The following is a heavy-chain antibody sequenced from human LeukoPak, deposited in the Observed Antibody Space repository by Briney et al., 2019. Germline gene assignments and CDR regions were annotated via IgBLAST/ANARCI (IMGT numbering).Heavy chain of an antibody. CDR1: GFTFSSYA. Sequence: GGSLRLSCAASGFTFSSYAMSWVRQAPGKGLEWVSAISGSGGSTYYADSVKGRFTISRDNSKNTLYLQMNSLRAEDTAVYYCAKDLWGGELPPTVNSYFDYWGQGTLVTVSS. D-gene: IGHD3-16*01. J-gene: IGHJ4*02. CDR3: AKDLWGGELPPTVNSYFDY. V-gene: IGHV3-23*01. CDR2: ISGSGGST.